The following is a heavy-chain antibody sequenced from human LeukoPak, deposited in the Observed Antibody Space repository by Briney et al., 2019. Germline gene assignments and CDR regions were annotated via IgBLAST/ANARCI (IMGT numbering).Heavy chain of an antibody. CDR3: ARPLDYYYGMDV. CDR2: IYIGDSDT. V-gene: IGHV5-51*01. J-gene: IGHJ6*02. CDR1: GNSFNTAW. Sequence: GGSLKISCKGSGNSFNTAWIAWLRKLPGKGLEGMGIIYIGDSDTRYSPSFEGQVTISADKSSKTAYLQWSSLQASDSAIYYCARPLDYYYGMDVWGQGTTVIVSS.